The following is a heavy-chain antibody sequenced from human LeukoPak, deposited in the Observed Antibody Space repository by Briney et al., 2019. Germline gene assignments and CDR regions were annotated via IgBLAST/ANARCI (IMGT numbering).Heavy chain of an antibody. CDR3: ARAVWFGESYYYYGMDV. J-gene: IGHJ6*02. D-gene: IGHD3-10*01. V-gene: IGHV3-30-3*01. Sequence: GGSLRLSCAASGFTFSSYAMHWVRQAPGKGLEWVAVISYDGSNKYYADSVKGRFTISRDNSKNTLYLQMNSLRAEDTAVYYCARAVWFGESYYYYGMDVWGQGTTVTVSS. CDR2: ISYDGSNK. CDR1: GFTFSSYA.